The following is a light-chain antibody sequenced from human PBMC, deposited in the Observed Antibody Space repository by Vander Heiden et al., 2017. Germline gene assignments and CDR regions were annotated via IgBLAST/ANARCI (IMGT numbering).Light chain of an antibody. J-gene: IGLJ1*01. CDR1: RSNIGSNY. CDR2: RTY. V-gene: IGLV1-47*01. CDR3: ASWEDSLPEGV. Sequence: QSVLTPPPSVSGPPGQRVTSSCSGSRSNIGSNYVYWYQQFPGTAPKLLIYRTYQRPSGVPDRFSGSTSGTSASLAIRGLRSEEEADYVCASWEDSLPEGVFGTGTKVTVL.